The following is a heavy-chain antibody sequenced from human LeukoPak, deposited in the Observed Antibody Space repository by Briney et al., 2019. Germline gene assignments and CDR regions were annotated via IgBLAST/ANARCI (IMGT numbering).Heavy chain of an antibody. J-gene: IGHJ6*02. V-gene: IGHV3-30*09. CDR1: GFTFSSYG. D-gene: IGHD1-1*01. CDR3: GRENESLYV. Sequence: AESLRLSCTVSGFTFSSYGYYWVCLAPRPGMDRVSVISYDESNNYYDNSVVYQFAISGDNSNDSLYLQMDRLRAEDTAVYYWGRENESLYVWGRGTTVSVS. CDR2: ISYDESNN.